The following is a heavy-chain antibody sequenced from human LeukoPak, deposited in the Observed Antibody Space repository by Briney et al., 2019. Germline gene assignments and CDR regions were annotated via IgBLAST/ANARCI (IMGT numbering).Heavy chain of an antibody. CDR2: ISNDGSHE. Sequence: PGESLRLSCAASVFTFSTFPMHELRPAPGKELQGVAVISNDGSHEYYRHSVKGRITISRDNSKNTLFLQMNSLTIEDTAVYYCARGGGTMVYYIDVWGNGTTVTVSS. D-gene: IGHD3-10*01. V-gene: IGHV3-30*10. CDR3: ARGGGTMVYYIDV. J-gene: IGHJ6*03. CDR1: VFTFSTFP.